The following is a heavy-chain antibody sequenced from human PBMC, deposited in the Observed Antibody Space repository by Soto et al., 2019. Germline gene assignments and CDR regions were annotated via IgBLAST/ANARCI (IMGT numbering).Heavy chain of an antibody. CDR1: GYNFTNYW. V-gene: IGHV5-51*01. D-gene: IGHD3-22*01. J-gene: IGHJ3*02. CDR2: IYPGDSDI. CDR3: AILTSYIHSRGYYNRHDAFDI. Sequence: GESLKISCRAFGYNFTNYWIGWVRQMPGKGLEWMGIIYPGDSDISYSPSFQGQVIISADKSISTAYLQWSSLKASDTAMYYCAILTSYIHSRGYYNRHDAFDIWGQGAMVTVSS.